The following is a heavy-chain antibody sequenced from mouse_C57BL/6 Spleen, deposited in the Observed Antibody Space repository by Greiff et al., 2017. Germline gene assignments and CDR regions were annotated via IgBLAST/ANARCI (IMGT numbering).Heavy chain of an antibody. V-gene: IGHV1-82*01. Sequence: QVQLQQSGPELVKPGASVKISCTASGYAFSSSWMNWVKQRPGKGLEWIGRIFPGDGDTNSNGTFKGKATLTADKSSSTAYMQLSSLTSEDSAVYFCARTDYDWYFDVWGTGTTVTVSS. CDR3: ARTDYDWYFDV. CDR1: GYAFSSSW. D-gene: IGHD2-4*01. CDR2: IFPGDGDT. J-gene: IGHJ1*03.